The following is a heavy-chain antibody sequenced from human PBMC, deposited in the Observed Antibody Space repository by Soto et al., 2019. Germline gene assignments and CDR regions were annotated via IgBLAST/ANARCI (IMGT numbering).Heavy chain of an antibody. Sequence: PSETLSLTCTVSGGSVSSGSYYWSWIRQPPGKGLEWIGYIYYSGSNNYNPSLKSRVTISVDTTKNQFSLKLSSVTAVDTAVDYCARGSESVCFEYWGPGTLVTVPS. V-gene: IGHV4-61*01. CDR1: GGSVSSGSYY. CDR2: IYYSGSN. CDR3: ARGSESVCFEY. J-gene: IGHJ4*02.